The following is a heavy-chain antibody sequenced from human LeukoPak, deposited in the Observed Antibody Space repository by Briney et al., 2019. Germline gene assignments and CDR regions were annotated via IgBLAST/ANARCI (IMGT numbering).Heavy chain of an antibody. CDR1: GFTFSSYV. Sequence: GGSLRLSCAASGFTFSSYVMSWVRQAPGKGLEWVSAITGSGDNTYYADSVKGRFTISRDNSKDTLYLQMNSLRAEDTAVYYCAKRGPAGAGKSPDYFDYWGQGTLVTVSS. D-gene: IGHD6-19*01. J-gene: IGHJ4*02. CDR3: AKRGPAGAGKSPDYFDY. CDR2: ITGSGDNT. V-gene: IGHV3-23*01.